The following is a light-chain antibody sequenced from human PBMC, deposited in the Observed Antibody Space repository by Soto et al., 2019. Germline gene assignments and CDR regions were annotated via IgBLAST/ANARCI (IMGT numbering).Light chain of an antibody. CDR1: SSNIGSNL. Sequence: QAVVTQPPSASGTPGQRVTISCSGSSSNIGSNLVNWYQQLPGTAPKLLIYNNNQWPSGVPDRFSGSKSGTSASLAISGLQSEDEADYYCATWDDSLNGLVFGGGTKLTVL. CDR2: NNN. CDR3: ATWDDSLNGLV. J-gene: IGLJ3*02. V-gene: IGLV1-44*01.